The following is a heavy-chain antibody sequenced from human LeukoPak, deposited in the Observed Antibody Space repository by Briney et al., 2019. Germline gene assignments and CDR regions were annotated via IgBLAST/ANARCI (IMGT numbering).Heavy chain of an antibody. D-gene: IGHD3-22*01. CDR3: ARDSSSWYSYDSSGYYY. CDR2: ISGSGGST. CDR1: GFTFSSYA. V-gene: IGHV3-23*01. Sequence: GGSLRLSCAASGFTFSSYAMSWVRQAPGKGLEWVSAISGSGGSTYYADSVKGRFTISRDNSKNTLYLQMNSLRAEDTAVYYCARDSSSWYSYDSSGYYYWGQGTLVTVSS. J-gene: IGHJ4*02.